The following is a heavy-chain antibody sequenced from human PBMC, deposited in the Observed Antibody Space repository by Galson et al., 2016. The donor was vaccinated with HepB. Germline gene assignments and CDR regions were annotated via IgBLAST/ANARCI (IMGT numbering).Heavy chain of an antibody. Sequence: SETLSLTCTVSGGSISNYYWSWIRQPAGKGLEWIGRIYSTGSTNYNPSLKSRVTMSVDTSKNQFSLILSSVSAADTAVYYCARGTPWRAFDFWGQGTMLTVSS. CDR3: ARGTPWRAFDF. CDR2: IYSTGST. J-gene: IGHJ3*01. D-gene: IGHD1-14*01. V-gene: IGHV4-4*07. CDR1: GGSISNYY.